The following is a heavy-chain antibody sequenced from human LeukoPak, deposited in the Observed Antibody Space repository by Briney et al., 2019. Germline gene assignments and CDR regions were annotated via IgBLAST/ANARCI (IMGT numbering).Heavy chain of an antibody. CDR1: GFTFSSYG. V-gene: IGHV3-30*02. CDR3: AKPSYQLLAYYFDY. CDR2: IRYDGSNK. Sequence: GGSLRLSCAASGFTFSSYGMHWVRQAPGKGLEWVAFIRYDGSNKYYADSVKGRFTISRDNSKNTLYLQMNSLRAEDTAVYYCAKPSYQLLAYYFDYRGQGTLVTVSS. D-gene: IGHD2-2*01. J-gene: IGHJ4*02.